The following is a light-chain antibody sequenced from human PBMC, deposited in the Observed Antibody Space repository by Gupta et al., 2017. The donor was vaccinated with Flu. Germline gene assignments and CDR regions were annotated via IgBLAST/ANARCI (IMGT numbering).Light chain of an antibody. CDR2: WAS. CDR1: QSLLYSPNKKNY. V-gene: IGKV4-1*01. CDR3: KQYLTFPRT. Sequence: SPGERATIYCKSSQSLLYSPNKKNYLDWYQQKPGQAPKALIYWASTRGSGVPDRFSGNGSGTDFTLKISNMEAEDVAVYYCKQYLTFPRTFGGGTRVEIK. J-gene: IGKJ4*02.